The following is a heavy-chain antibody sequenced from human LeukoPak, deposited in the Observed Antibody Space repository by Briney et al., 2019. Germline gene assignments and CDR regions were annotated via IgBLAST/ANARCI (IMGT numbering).Heavy chain of an antibody. D-gene: IGHD2-2*01. Sequence: PGGSLRLSCAASGFTFSSYSMNWVRQAPGKGLEWVSSISSSSSYIYYADSVKGRFTISRDNAKNSLYLQMNSLRAEDTAVYYCASAGIGRVRRCSSTSCYDDNYWGQGTLVTVSS. V-gene: IGHV3-21*01. J-gene: IGHJ4*02. CDR2: ISSSSSYI. CDR3: ASAGIGRVRRCSSTSCYDDNY. CDR1: GFTFSSYS.